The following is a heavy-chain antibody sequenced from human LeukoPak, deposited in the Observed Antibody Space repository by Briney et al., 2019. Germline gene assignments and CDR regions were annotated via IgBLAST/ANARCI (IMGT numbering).Heavy chain of an antibody. Sequence: PSQTLSLTCAISGDSVSSNSAAWIWIRQSPSRGLEWLGRTYYRSKWYTEYAVSVKSRITINPDTSKNQFSLQLSSVNPEDTAVYYCARAVAGTEGWFNSWGQGTLVTVSS. J-gene: IGHJ5*01. D-gene: IGHD1-1*01. V-gene: IGHV6-1*01. CDR2: TYYRSKWYT. CDR3: ARAVAGTEGWFNS. CDR1: GDSVSSNSAA.